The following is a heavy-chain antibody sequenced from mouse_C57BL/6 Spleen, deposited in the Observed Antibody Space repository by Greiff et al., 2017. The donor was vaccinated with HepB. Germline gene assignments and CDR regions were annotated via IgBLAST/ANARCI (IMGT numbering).Heavy chain of an antibody. D-gene: IGHD4-1*01. V-gene: IGHV6-3*01. CDR2: IRLKSDNYAT. J-gene: IGHJ1*03. CDR3: TGGGLGRVDWYFDV. CDR1: GFTFSNYW. Sequence: DVKLQESGGGLVQPGGSMKLSCVASGFTFSNYWMNWVRQSPEKGLEWVAQIRLKSDNYATHYAESVKGRFTISRDDSKSSVYLQMNNLRAEDTGIYYCTGGGLGRVDWYFDVWGTGTTVTVSS.